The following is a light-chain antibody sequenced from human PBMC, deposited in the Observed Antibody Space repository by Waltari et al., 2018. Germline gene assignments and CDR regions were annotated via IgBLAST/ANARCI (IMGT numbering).Light chain of an antibody. J-gene: IGKJ1*01. CDR3: QQYNSYPGT. CDR1: QTISYW. Sequence: DIRMTQSPPTLSPSVGARVTITCRASQTISYWLAWYQLKPGKAPKLLIYQTSYLQTGVPSRFSGSGSETEFTLTISSLQPDDFATYSCQQYNSYPGTFGQGTKVEI. CDR2: QTS. V-gene: IGKV1-5*03.